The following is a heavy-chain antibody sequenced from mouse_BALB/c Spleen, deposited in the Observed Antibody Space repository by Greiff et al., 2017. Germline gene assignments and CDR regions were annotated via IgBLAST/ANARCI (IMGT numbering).Heavy chain of an antibody. CDR3: ARRGDGYYDYAMDY. CDR1: GYAFTSYN. V-gene: IGHV1S135*01. Sequence: VQLQQSGPELVKPGASVKVSCKASGYAFTSYNMYWVKQSHGKSLEWIGYIDPYNGGTSYNQKFKGKATLTVDKSSSTAYMHLNSLTSEDSAVYYCARRGDGYYDYAMDYWGQGTSVTVSS. J-gene: IGHJ4*01. CDR2: IDPYNGGT. D-gene: IGHD2-3*01.